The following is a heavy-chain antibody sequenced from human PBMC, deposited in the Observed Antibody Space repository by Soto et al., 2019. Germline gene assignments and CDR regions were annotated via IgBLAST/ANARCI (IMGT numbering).Heavy chain of an antibody. V-gene: IGHV3-33*01. D-gene: IGHD5-18*01. CDR3: ARGAVEYSYGGNYYYGMDV. CDR2: IWYDGSNK. J-gene: IGHJ6*02. Sequence: GGSLRLSCAASGFTFSSYGMHWVRQAPGKGLEWVAVIWYDGSNKYYADSVKGRFTISRDNSKNTLYLQMNSLRAEDTAVYYCARGAVEYSYGGNYYYGMDVWGQGTTVTVSS. CDR1: GFTFSSYG.